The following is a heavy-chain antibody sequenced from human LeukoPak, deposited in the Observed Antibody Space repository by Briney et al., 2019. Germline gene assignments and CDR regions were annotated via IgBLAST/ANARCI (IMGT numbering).Heavy chain of an antibody. J-gene: IGHJ4*02. Sequence: SETLSLTCAVYGGSFSGYYWSWIRQPPGKGLEWIGEINHSGSTNYNPSLKSRVTISVDTSKNQFSLKLSSVTAADTAVYFCARGDHYDFWSDYYTQTGFFFDRWGQGTLVTVSS. CDR2: INHSGST. CDR1: GGSFSGYY. V-gene: IGHV4-34*01. D-gene: IGHD3-3*01. CDR3: ARGDHYDFWSDYYTQTGFFFDR.